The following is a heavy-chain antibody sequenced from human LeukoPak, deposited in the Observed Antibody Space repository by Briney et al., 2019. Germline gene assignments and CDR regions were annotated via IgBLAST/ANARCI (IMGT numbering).Heavy chain of an antibody. CDR2: IKQDGSEK. V-gene: IGHV3-7*01. Sequence: PGGSLRLSCAASGFAFSSYWMSWVRQAPGKGLEWVANIKQDGSEKYYVDSVKGRFTISRDNAKNSLYLQMNSLRAEDTAVYYCARDPDPYYFDYWGQGTLVTVSS. CDR1: GFAFSSYW. J-gene: IGHJ4*02. CDR3: ARDPDPYYFDY.